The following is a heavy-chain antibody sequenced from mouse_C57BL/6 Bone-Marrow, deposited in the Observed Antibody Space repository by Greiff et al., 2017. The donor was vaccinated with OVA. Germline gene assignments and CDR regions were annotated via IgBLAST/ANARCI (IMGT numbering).Heavy chain of an antibody. Sequence: VQLVESGAELVKPGASVKMSCKASGYTFTSYWITWVKQRPGQGLEWIGDIYPGSGSTNYNEKFKSKATLTVDTSSSTAYMQLSSLTSEDSAVYYCARGPLYFDVWGTGTTVTVSS. CDR1: GYTFTSYW. CDR2: IYPGSGST. J-gene: IGHJ1*03. V-gene: IGHV1-55*01. CDR3: ARGPLYFDV.